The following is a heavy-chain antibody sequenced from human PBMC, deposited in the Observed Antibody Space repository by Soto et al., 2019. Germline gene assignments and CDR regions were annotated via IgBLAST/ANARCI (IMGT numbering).Heavy chain of an antibody. CDR2: ITSSGSTT. CDR3: AKDLGYCSGGSCYWVVSYYYYGMDV. J-gene: IGHJ6*02. CDR1: GFTFSSYE. V-gene: IGHV3-48*03. D-gene: IGHD2-15*01. Sequence: DVHLVESGGGLAQPGGSLRLSCAASGFTFSSYEMNWVRQAPGKGLEWISYITSSGSTTYYADSVKGRFTISRDNAKNSLYLQMNSLRAEDTAVYYCAKDLGYCSGGSCYWVVSYYYYGMDVWGQGTTVTVSS.